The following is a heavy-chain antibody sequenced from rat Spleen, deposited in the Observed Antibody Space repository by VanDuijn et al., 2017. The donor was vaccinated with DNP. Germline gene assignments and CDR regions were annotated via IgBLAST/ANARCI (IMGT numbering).Heavy chain of an antibody. J-gene: IGHJ2*01. D-gene: IGHD4-3*01. V-gene: IGHV5-22*01. CDR3: VRWYNSGYYFDY. CDR2: IMYDGGSI. CDR1: GFAFSDHY. Sequence: EVQLVESGGGLVQPGGSLKLSCAASGFAFSDHYMAWFRQATTKGLELVAYIMYDGGSIHYGDSVEVRFTIFRDNGKSTLYLQMSSLRFEDMATYYCVRWYNSGYYFDYWGQGVMVTVSS.